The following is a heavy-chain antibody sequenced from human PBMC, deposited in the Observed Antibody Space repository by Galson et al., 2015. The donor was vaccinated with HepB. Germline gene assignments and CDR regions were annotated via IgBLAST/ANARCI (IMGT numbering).Heavy chain of an antibody. J-gene: IGHJ6*02. Sequence: ETLSLTCTVSGGPIGSNYWSWIRQPPGKGLEWIGYIYYSGSTNYNPSLKSRVSMSVDRSKNQFSLKLSSVTAADTAVYYCARQKNFDSTGYYRSKFGMEVWGQGTTVIVSS. D-gene: IGHD3-22*01. CDR3: ARQKNFDSTGYYRSKFGMEV. CDR2: IYYSGST. CDR1: GGPIGSNY. V-gene: IGHV4-59*08.